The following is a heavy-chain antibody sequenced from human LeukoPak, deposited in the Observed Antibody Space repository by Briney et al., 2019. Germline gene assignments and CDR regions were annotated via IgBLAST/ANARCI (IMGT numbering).Heavy chain of an antibody. CDR2: ISDSGGST. D-gene: IGHD3-10*01. Sequence: GGSLRLSCAISGITLGNYGMSWVRQPPGKGLEWVAGISDSGGSTNYADSVKGRFTISRDTPRNTLYLQMNSLRAEDTAVYFCAKRGVVIRVFLVGFHKEAYYFDSWGQGALVTVSS. CDR3: AKRGVVIRVFLVGFHKEAYYFDS. J-gene: IGHJ4*02. CDR1: GITLGNYG. V-gene: IGHV3-23*01.